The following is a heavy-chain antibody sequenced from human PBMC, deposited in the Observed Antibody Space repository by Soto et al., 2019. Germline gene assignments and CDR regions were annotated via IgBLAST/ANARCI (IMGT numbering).Heavy chain of an antibody. CDR2: ISAYNGNT. V-gene: IGHV1-18*01. CDR1: GYTFTSYG. Sequence: ASVKVSCKASGYTFTSYGISWERQAPGQGLEWMGWISAYNGNTNYAQKLQGRVTMTTDTSTSTAYMELRSLRSDDTAVYYCARDQVSVAGRFYYYDSSGYPEYFQHWGQGTLVTVSS. J-gene: IGHJ1*01. D-gene: IGHD3-22*01. CDR3: ARDQVSVAGRFYYYDSSGYPEYFQH.